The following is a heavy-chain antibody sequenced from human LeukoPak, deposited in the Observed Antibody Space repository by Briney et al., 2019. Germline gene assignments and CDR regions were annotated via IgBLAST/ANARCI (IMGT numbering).Heavy chain of an antibody. CDR3: ARGYYDSSGYYSFDY. Sequence: PSETLSLTCTVSGGSISSYYWSWIRQPPGKGLEWIGYIYYSGNTNYNPSLKSRVTISVDTSKNQFSLKLSSVTAADTAVYYCARGYYDSSGYYSFDYWGQGTLVTDSS. J-gene: IGHJ4*02. CDR2: IYYSGNT. V-gene: IGHV4-59*01. CDR1: GGSISSYY. D-gene: IGHD3-22*01.